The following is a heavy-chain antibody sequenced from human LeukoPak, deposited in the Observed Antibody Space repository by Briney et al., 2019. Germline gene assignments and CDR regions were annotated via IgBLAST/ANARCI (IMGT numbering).Heavy chain of an antibody. J-gene: IGHJ6*02. D-gene: IGHD2-2*01. V-gene: IGHV1-8*01. CDR1: GYTFTSYD. CDR3: ARDGLECSSTSCYPTIGYYYGMDV. CDR2: MNPNSGNT. Sequence: ASVKVSCKASGYTFTSYDINWVRQATGQGLEWMGWMNPNSGNTGYAQKFQGRVTMTRNTSISTAYMELSSLRSEDTAVYYCARDGLECSSTSCYPTIGYYYGMDVWGQGTTVTVSS.